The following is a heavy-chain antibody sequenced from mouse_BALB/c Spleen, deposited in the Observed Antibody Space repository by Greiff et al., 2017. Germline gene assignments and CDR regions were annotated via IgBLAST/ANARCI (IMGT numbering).Heavy chain of an antibody. CDR1: GFTFSSYG. Sequence: DVKLVESGGGLVQPGGSLKLSCAASGFTFSSYGMSWVRQTPDKRLELVATINSNGGSTYYPDSVKGRFTISRDNAKNTLYLQMSSLKSEDTAMYYCARSSFITTVVATGNFDYWGQGTTLTVSS. V-gene: IGHV5-6-3*01. D-gene: IGHD1-1*01. CDR2: INSNGGST. CDR3: ARSSFITTVVATGNFDY. J-gene: IGHJ2*01.